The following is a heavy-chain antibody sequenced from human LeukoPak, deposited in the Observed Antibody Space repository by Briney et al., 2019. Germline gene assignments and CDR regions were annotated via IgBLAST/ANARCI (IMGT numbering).Heavy chain of an antibody. CDR2: IYYSGSA. CDR3: ARGDDSSGYEELDY. CDR1: GGSISTGDFY. J-gene: IGHJ4*02. V-gene: IGHV4-30-4*01. D-gene: IGHD3-22*01. Sequence: SETLSLTCTVSGGSISTGDFYWSWIRQPPGKGLEWIGYIYYSGSAYYTPSLKSRVTISLDTSKNQFSLKLTSVTAADTAVYYCARGDDSSGYEELDYWGQGTLVTVSS.